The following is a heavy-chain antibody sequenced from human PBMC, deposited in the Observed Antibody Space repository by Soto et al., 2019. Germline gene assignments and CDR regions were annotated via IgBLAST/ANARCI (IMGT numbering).Heavy chain of an antibody. CDR1: GGTFSSYA. J-gene: IGHJ4*02. V-gene: IGHV1-69*06. D-gene: IGHD4-17*01. CDR3: ARVEDDYGDYQFDY. Sequence: ASVKVSCKASGGTFSSYAISWVRQAPGQGLEWMGGIIPFFATAKYAQKFQDRVTIIADKSTSTAYMELSSLRSEDTAVYYWARVEDDYGDYQFDYWGKRTLVTVSS. CDR2: IIPFFATA.